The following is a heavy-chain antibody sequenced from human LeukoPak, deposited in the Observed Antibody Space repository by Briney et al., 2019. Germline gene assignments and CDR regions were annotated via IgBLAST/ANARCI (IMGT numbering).Heavy chain of an antibody. J-gene: IGHJ4*02. CDR1: GGSISSGSHY. CDR2: IYYTGIT. D-gene: IGHD3-16*01. Sequence: PSETLSLTCTASGGSISSGSHYYNWIRQHPGKGLEWIGYIYYTGITSYNPSLKSRVAMSVDTSMNKLSLKLTSLTAADTAVYYCAASSGVTLGRFWGQGTLVTVSS. V-gene: IGHV4-31*03. CDR3: AASSGVTLGRF.